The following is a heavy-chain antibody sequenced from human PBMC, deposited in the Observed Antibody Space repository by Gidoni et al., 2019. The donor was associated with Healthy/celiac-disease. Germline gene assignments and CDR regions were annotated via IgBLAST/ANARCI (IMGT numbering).Heavy chain of an antibody. CDR3: ARGTYVWGSYVPYYFDY. CDR2: IDHSGST. V-gene: IGHV4-30-2*01. CDR1: GGSLNSGGYS. J-gene: IGHJ4*02. Sequence: QLQLQESGSGLVKPSQTLSLTCAVTGGSLNSGGYSWSWIREPTGKGLEWIGYIDHSGSTYYNPSHKSRITISVDRSKNQFSLKLSSVTAADTAVYYYARGTYVWGSYVPYYFDYWGQGTLVTVSS. D-gene: IGHD3-16*01.